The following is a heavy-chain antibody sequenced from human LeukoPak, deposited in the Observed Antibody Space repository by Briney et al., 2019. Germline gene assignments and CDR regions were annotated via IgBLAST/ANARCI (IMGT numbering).Heavy chain of an antibody. D-gene: IGHD4-17*01. V-gene: IGHV3-21*01. J-gene: IGHJ4*02. CDR3: ARAPSTVTHAGFDY. CDR2: ISSSSSYI. Sequence: GGTLRLSCEDSGFSFSVYAMSWVRQAPGKGLEWVSSISSSSSYIYYADSVKGRFTISRDNAKNSLYLQMNSLRAEDTAVYYCARAPSTVTHAGFDYWGQGTLVTVSS. CDR1: GFSFSVYA.